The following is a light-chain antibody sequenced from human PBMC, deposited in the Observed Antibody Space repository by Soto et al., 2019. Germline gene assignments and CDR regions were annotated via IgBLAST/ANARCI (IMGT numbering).Light chain of an antibody. J-gene: IGKJ5*01. CDR2: AAS. CDR3: QQSYITPFP. V-gene: IGKV1-39*01. Sequence: KAPPPSSQSCFVGDNITIPCRACQGIRNDLGWYQQKPGKAPKLLIYAASSLQSGVPSRFSGSGSGTDFTLTISSLQPEDFATYYCQQSYITPFPFGQVTRLEIK. CDR1: QGIRND.